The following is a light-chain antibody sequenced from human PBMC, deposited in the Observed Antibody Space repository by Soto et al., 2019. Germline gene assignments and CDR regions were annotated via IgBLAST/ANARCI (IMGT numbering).Light chain of an antibody. CDR2: AAS. V-gene: IGKV1-39*01. CDR3: QQSYRIPPWT. CDR1: QSISTF. J-gene: IGKJ1*01. Sequence: IQITQSPSSLSASVGDRVTITCRASQSISTFLNWYQQRPGKAPELLIYAASNLQSGVPSRFSGSGSGTDFALTISSLQPEDFATYYCQQSYRIPPWTFGQGTKVAIK.